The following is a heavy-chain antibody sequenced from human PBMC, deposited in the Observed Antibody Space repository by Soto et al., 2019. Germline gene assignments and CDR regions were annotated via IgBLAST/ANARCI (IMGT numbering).Heavy chain of an antibody. CDR1: GGSISSSSYY. Sequence: QLQLQESGPGLVKPSETLSLTCTVSGGSISSSSYYWGWIRQPPGKGLEWIGSIYYSGSTYYNPSLKSRVTISVDTSKNQFSLKLSSVTAADTAVYYCARRRITMVRGVITTNWFDPWGQGTLVTVSS. CDR2: IYYSGST. J-gene: IGHJ5*02. D-gene: IGHD3-10*01. CDR3: ARRRITMVRGVITTNWFDP. V-gene: IGHV4-39*01.